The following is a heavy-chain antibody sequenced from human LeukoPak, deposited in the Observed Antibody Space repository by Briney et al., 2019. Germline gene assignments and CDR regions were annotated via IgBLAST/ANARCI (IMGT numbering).Heavy chain of an antibody. V-gene: IGHV3-23*01. CDR3: AKSPPRDGYAQYYFDY. CDR1: GFTFSSYW. CDR2: ISGSGGST. J-gene: IGHJ4*02. D-gene: IGHD5-24*01. Sequence: PGGSLRLSCAASGFTFSSYWMSWVRQAPGKGLEWASAISGSGGSTYYADSVKGRLTISRDNSKNTLYLQMNSLRAEDTAVYYCAKSPPRDGYAQYYFDYWGQGTLVTVSS.